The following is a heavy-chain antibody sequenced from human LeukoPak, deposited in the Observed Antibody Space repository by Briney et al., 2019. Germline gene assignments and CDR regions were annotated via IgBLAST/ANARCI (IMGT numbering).Heavy chain of an antibody. CDR3: ARAQYYDFWSGYSERLYYYYGMDV. CDR2: INHSGST. V-gene: IGHV4-34*01. CDR1: GGSFSGYY. D-gene: IGHD3-3*01. Sequence: PSETLSLTCAVYGGSFSGYYWSWIRQPPGKGLEWIGEINHSGSTNYNPSLKSRVTISVDTSKNQFSLKLSSVTAADTAVYYCARAQYYDFWSGYSERLYYYYGMDVWGQGTTVTVSS. J-gene: IGHJ6*02.